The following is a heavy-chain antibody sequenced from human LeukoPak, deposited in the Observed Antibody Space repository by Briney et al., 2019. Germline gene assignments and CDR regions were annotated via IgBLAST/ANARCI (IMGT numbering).Heavy chain of an antibody. D-gene: IGHD1-26*01. Sequence: SQTLSLTCAISGDSVSSNSAAWNWIRQSPSRGLEWLGRTYYRSKWYNDYAVSVKSRMTINPDTSKNQFSLQLNSVTPEYTAVYYCARDSRLIVGATLFDYWGQGTLVTVSS. CDR2: TYYRSKWYN. CDR1: GDSVSSNSAA. CDR3: ARDSRLIVGATLFDY. V-gene: IGHV6-1*01. J-gene: IGHJ4*02.